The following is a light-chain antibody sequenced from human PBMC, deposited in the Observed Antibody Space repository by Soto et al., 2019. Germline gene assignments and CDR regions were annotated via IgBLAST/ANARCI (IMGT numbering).Light chain of an antibody. CDR3: ISYTSSSTLL. V-gene: IGLV2-14*01. Sequence: QSALTQPASVSGSPGQSITISCTGTSSDVGCYNYVSWYQQHPGKAPTLMIYDFSNRPSWVSNRFAGSKSCNTASLNISGLQAEDEADYYCISYTSSSTLLFGGGTKLTVL. CDR2: DFS. J-gene: IGLJ2*01. CDR1: SSDVGCYNY.